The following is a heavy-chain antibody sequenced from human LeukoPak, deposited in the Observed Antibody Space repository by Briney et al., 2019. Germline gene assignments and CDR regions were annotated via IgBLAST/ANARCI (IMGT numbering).Heavy chain of an antibody. J-gene: IGHJ4*02. CDR3: AKNTQYSGYYDC. V-gene: IGHV3-30-3*02. CDR1: GFTFSSYA. CDR2: ISYDGSNK. D-gene: IGHD6-6*01. Sequence: PGGSLRLSCAASGFTFSSYAMHWVRQAPVKGLEWVAVISYDGSNKYYADSVKGRFTISRDNSKNTLYLQMNSLRAEDTAVYYCAKNTQYSGYYDCWGQGTLVAVSS.